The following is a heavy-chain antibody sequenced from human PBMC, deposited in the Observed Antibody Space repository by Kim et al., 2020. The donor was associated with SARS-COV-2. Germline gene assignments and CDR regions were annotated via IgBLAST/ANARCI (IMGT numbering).Heavy chain of an antibody. CDR3: ARSRYCSGGTCYAGDS. Sequence: SVKGRLTISRDNSKSTLYLEMNSLTTEDTAVYFCARSRYCSGGTCYAGDSWGQGTLVTVSS. J-gene: IGHJ5*01. V-gene: IGHV3-30*01. D-gene: IGHD2-15*01.